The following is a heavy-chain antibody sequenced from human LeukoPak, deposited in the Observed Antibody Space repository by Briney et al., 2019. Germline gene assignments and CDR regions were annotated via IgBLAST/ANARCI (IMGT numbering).Heavy chain of an antibody. V-gene: IGHV3-21*01. CDR3: ARGADCGADCRYHDYGLDV. J-gene: IGHJ6*02. Sequence: NPGGSLRLSCATSGFTFSSYTMTWVRRAPGKGLEWVSAISSSSAYIYYADSVRGRFTIYRDNDKHSLYLQVDSLRADDTAVYYCARGADCGADCRYHDYGLDVWGQGTTVTVSS. CDR2: ISSSSAYI. D-gene: IGHD2-21*02. CDR1: GFTFSSYT.